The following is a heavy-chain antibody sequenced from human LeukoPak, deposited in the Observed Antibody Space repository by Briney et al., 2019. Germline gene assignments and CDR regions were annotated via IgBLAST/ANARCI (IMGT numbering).Heavy chain of an antibody. CDR3: ARQGSSGWYGYYYYMDV. CDR1: GYSFTSYW. D-gene: IGHD6-19*01. V-gene: IGHV5-51*01. CDR2: IYPGDSDT. Sequence: GESLKISCKGSGYSFTSYWIGWVRQMPGKGLEWMGIIYPGDSDTRYSPSFQGQVTISADKSISTAYLQWSSLKASDTAMYYCARQGSSGWYGYYYYMDVWGKGTTVTVSS. J-gene: IGHJ6*03.